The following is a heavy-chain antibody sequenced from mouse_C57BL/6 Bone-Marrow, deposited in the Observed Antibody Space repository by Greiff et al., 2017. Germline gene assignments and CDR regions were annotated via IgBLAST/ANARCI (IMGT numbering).Heavy chain of an antibody. J-gene: IGHJ2*01. D-gene: IGHD1-1*01. CDR3: TDYGSSYVYFDY. Sequence: EVQLQQSGAELVRPGASVKLSCTASGFNIKDDYMHWVKQRPEQGLEWIGWIDPENGDTEYASKFKGKATITVDTSSNTAYLQLSSLTSEDTAVYYCTDYGSSYVYFDYWGPGTTRTVSS. CDR2: IDPENGDT. V-gene: IGHV14-4*01. CDR1: GFNIKDDY.